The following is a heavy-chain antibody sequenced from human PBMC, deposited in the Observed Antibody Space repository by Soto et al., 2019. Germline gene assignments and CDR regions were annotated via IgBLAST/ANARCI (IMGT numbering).Heavy chain of an antibody. CDR1: GYTFTSYA. V-gene: IGHV1-3*01. CDR2: INAGNGNT. Sequence: ASVKVSCKASGYTFTSYAMHWVRQAPGQRLEWMGWINAGNGNTKYSQKFQGRVTITRDTSASTAYMELSSLRSEDTAVYYCARERITIFGAVAGMDVWGQGTTVTVS. J-gene: IGHJ6*02. D-gene: IGHD3-3*01. CDR3: ARERITIFGAVAGMDV.